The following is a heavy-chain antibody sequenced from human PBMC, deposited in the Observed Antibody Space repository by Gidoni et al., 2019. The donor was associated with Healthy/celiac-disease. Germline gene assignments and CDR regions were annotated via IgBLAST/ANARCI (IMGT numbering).Heavy chain of an antibody. CDR2: IFSNDEK. CDR1: GFSLSNARMG. V-gene: IGHV2-26*01. Sequence: QVPLKESGPVLVTPTETLTLTCPVSGFSLSNARMGVSWIRQPPGKALEWLAHIFSNDEKSYSTSLKSRLTISKDTSKSQVVLTMTNMDPVDTATYYCARIREATIFDLGDYYGMDVWGQGTTVTVSS. J-gene: IGHJ6*02. D-gene: IGHD3-3*01. CDR3: ARIREATIFDLGDYYGMDV.